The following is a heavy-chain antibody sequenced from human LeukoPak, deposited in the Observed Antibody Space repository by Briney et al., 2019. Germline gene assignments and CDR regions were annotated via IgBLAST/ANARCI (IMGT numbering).Heavy chain of an antibody. CDR1: GYTFTGYY. D-gene: IGHD2-21*02. J-gene: IGHJ2*01. Sequence: ASVKVSCKASGYTFTGYYMHWVRQAPGQGLEWMGWINPNSGGTNYAQKFQGRVTMTRDTSISTAYMELSRLRSDDTAVYYCARALAYCGGDCQSTQFDLWGRGTLVTVSS. CDR3: ARALAYCGGDCQSTQFDL. V-gene: IGHV1-2*02. CDR2: INPNSGGT.